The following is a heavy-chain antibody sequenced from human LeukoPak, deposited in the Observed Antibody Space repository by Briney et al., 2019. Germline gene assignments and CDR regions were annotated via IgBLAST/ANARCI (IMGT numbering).Heavy chain of an antibody. CDR2: IYYSGST. Sequence: PSETLSLTCTVSGGSLTNFYWSWIRQPPGKGLEWLGYIYYSGSTTYNPSLKSRVTISVDTSKNQFSLKLSSVTAADTAMYYCARFLRDGYNAVYYFDHWGQGTLVTVSS. CDR1: GGSLTNFY. V-gene: IGHV4-59*01. J-gene: IGHJ4*02. CDR3: ARFLRDGYNAVYYFDH. D-gene: IGHD5-24*01.